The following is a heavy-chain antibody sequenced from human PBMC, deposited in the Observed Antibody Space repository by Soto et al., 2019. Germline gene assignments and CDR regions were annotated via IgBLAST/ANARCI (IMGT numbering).Heavy chain of an antibody. V-gene: IGHV3-48*03. J-gene: IGHJ4*02. CDR1: GFTLSSFE. Sequence: GGSLRLSCAAYGFTLSSFEINWVLQATGKRLECVSYISGSGSTIFYAESVTGRFTLSRDNAKNSLYLQMNSLTAEDTAVYYCARGFSGGWSRGGYFDYWGQGTLVTVSS. D-gene: IGHD6-19*01. CDR2: ISGSGSTI. CDR3: ARGFSGGWSRGGYFDY.